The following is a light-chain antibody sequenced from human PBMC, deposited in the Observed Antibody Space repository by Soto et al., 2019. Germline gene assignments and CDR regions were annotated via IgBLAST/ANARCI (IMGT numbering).Light chain of an antibody. CDR2: GAS. Sequence: EIVLTQSPGTLSLSPGERATLSCRASQSVSSSYLAWYQQKPGQAPRLLIYGASTRATGIPDRFSGSGSGTDFTLTISRLEPEDFAVYYCLQYGTSPSTFGPGTKVDIK. CDR1: QSVSSSY. J-gene: IGKJ3*01. V-gene: IGKV3-20*01. CDR3: LQYGTSPST.